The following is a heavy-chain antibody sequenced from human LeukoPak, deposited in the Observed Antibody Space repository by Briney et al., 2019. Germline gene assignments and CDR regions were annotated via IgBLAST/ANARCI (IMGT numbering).Heavy chain of an antibody. CDR3: ARDSSGWYH. V-gene: IGHV3-7*01. CDR1: GLTFSTSW. CDR2: IKPDGSEA. J-gene: IGHJ5*02. Sequence: PGGSLRLSCVASGLTFSTSWMSWVRQAPGGGLEWVGNIKPDGSEAYYVDSVRGRFSISRDNAKNSMYLQMNSLRAEDTAVYYCARDSSGWYHWGQGTLVTVSS. D-gene: IGHD6-19*01.